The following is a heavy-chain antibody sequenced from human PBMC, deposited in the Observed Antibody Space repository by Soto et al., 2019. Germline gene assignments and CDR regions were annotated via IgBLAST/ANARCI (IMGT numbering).Heavy chain of an antibody. J-gene: IGHJ4*02. D-gene: IGHD6-13*01. CDR3: AREVYSRAFDY. Sequence: LRLSCAASGFTFSSYGMHWVRQAPGKGLDWVAVIWYDGSNKYYSDSVKGRFTISRDNSKNTLYLQMNSLRAEDTAVYYCAREVYSRAFDYFGQRTLVAFCS. CDR2: IWYDGSNK. CDR1: GFTFSSYG. V-gene: IGHV3-33*01.